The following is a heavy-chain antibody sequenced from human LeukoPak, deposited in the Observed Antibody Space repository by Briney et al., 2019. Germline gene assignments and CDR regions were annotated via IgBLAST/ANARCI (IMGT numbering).Heavy chain of an antibody. CDR1: GGSFSGYY. D-gene: IGHD6-19*01. Sequence: PSETLSLTCAVYGGSFSGYYWSWIRQPPGKGLEWVGEINHSGSTNYNPSLKSRVTISVDTSKNQFSLKLSSVTAADPAVSYCARGPRQWLVRGPNWFDPWGQGTLVTASS. CDR2: INHSGST. J-gene: IGHJ5*02. CDR3: ARGPRQWLVRGPNWFDP. V-gene: IGHV4-34*01.